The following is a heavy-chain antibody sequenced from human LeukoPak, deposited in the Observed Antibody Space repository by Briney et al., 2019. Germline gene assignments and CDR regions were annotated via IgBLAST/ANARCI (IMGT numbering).Heavy chain of an antibody. J-gene: IGHJ4*02. V-gene: IGHV4-4*07. CDR1: GGSISSYY. CDR3: ARDRSSGWSFDY. D-gene: IGHD6-19*01. CDR2: IHAGGST. Sequence: PSETLSLTCPVSGGSISSYYWSWIRQPAGKGLEWIGPIHAGGSTNYNPSLKSRVTLSVDTSKNQFSLRLNSLTAADTAVYYCARDRSSGWSFDYWGQGILVTVSS.